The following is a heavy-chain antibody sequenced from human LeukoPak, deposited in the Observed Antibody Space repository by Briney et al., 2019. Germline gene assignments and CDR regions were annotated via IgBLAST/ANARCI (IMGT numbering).Heavy chain of an antibody. V-gene: IGHV4-39*01. CDR2: IYYSGST. CDR1: GGSISSSSYY. Sequence: SETLSLTCTVSGGSISSSSYYWGWIRQPPGKGLEWIGSIYYSGSTYYNPSLKSRVTISVDTSKNRFSLKLSSVTAADTAVYYCARQGSGSYYVKYFDYWGQGTLVTVSS. J-gene: IGHJ4*02. CDR3: ARQGSGSYYVKYFDY. D-gene: IGHD1-26*01.